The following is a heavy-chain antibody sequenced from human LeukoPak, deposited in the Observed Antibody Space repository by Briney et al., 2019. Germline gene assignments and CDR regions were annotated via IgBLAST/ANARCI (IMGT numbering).Heavy chain of an antibody. D-gene: IGHD6-13*01. CDR2: IQHSGST. J-gene: IGHJ4*02. Sequence: SETLSLTCTVSGGSISSYHWSWVRQPPGKGLEYIGYIQHSGSTNYNPSLQSRVTISLDTSKNRISLNLNSVTAADTAVYYCARRRHSSSWRDYWGQGTLVTVSS. CDR1: GGSISSYH. CDR3: ARRRHSSSWRDY. V-gene: IGHV4-4*08.